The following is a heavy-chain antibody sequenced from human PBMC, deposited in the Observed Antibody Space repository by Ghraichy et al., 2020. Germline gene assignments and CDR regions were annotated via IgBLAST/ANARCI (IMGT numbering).Heavy chain of an antibody. Sequence: GESLNISCKGSGYSFTSYWIGWVRQMPGKGLEWMGIIYPGDSDTRYSPSFQGQVTISADKSISTAYLQWSSLKASDTAMYYCARSTTAHPNWFDPWGQGTLVTVSS. J-gene: IGHJ5*02. CDR1: GYSFTSYW. CDR3: ARSTTAHPNWFDP. V-gene: IGHV5-51*01. CDR2: IYPGDSDT. D-gene: IGHD2/OR15-2a*01.